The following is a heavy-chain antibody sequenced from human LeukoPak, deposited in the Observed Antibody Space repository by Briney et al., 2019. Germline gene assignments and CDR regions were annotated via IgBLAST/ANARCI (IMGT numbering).Heavy chain of an antibody. V-gene: IGHV3-74*01. CDR3: ARDQYSSTWYRGAFDV. J-gene: IGHJ3*01. CDR2: IESDGTST. Sequence: GGSLRLSCAASGFTFTTSWMHWFRQAPGKGLVWVSRIESDGTSTTYADSVKGRYTISRDNAKNTLYLQMNSLRAEDTAVYYCARDQYSSTWYRGAFDVWGQGTMVSVSS. D-gene: IGHD6-13*01. CDR1: GFTFTTSW.